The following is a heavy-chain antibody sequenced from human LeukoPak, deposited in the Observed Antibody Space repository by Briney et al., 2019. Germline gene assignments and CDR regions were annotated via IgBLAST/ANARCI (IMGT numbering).Heavy chain of an antibody. CDR3: ARLPSYYYDSSGYYHAGPNYFDY. V-gene: IGHV4-39*07. D-gene: IGHD3-22*01. J-gene: IGHJ4*02. CDR2: IYYSGST. Sequence: SETLSLTCTVSGGSISSYYWGWIRQPPGKGLEWIGSIYYSGSTYYNPSLKSRVTISVDTSKNQFSLKLSSVTAADTAVYYCARLPSYYYDSSGYYHAGPNYFDYWGQGTLVTVSS. CDR1: GGSISSYY.